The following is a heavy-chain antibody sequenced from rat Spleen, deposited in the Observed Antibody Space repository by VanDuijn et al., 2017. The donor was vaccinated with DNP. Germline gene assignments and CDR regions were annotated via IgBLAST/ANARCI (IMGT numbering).Heavy chain of an antibody. CDR3: TREGGFEY. Sequence: EVQLVESGGGLVQPGRSMKLSCAASGFTFSSFPMAWVRQAPTKGLEWVATISTSGGSTYYRDSVKGRFTISRDNAKSTLYLQMNSLRSEDTATYYCTREGGFEYWGQGVMVTVSS. CDR2: ISTSGGST. V-gene: IGHV5-46*01. CDR1: GFTFSSFP. J-gene: IGHJ2*01.